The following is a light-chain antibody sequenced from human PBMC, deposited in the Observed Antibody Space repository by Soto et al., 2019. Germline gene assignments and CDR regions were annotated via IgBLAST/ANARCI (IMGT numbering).Light chain of an antibody. Sequence: EIVLTQSPGTLSLSPGERATLSCRASQSLSSSYIAWYQQRPGQAPMLLIFGTSSRATGTPSRFSGSRSGTDFTLTISRLEPEDFAGYYCQQYGRSPYAFGQGTKLEIK. CDR3: QQYGRSPYA. CDR2: GTS. CDR1: QSLSSSY. J-gene: IGKJ2*01. V-gene: IGKV3-20*01.